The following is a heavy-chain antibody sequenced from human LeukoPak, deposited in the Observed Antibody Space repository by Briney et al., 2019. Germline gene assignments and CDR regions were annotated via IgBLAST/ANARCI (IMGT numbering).Heavy chain of an antibody. J-gene: IGHJ4*02. D-gene: IGHD6-19*01. CDR2: IYLGDSDT. V-gene: IGHV5-51*01. Sequence: GESLKFSCKGSGYSSTNYWIGWVRQMPGKGLEWMGIIYLGDSDTRYSPSFQAQVTISADKSITTAYLQWSSLKASDTAIYYCARHPSYTSGWPLDYWGQGTLVTVSS. CDR3: ARHPSYTSGWPLDY. CDR1: GYSSTNYW.